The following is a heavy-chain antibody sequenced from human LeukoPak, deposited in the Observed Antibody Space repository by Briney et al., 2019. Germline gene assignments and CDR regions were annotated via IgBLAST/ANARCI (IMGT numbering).Heavy chain of an antibody. CDR2: ISASGSYI. D-gene: IGHD3-3*01. CDR1: GFTFDTYR. CDR3: ARDPAGMTVSGVAEYNYGMDV. J-gene: IGHJ6*02. V-gene: IGHV3-21*01. Sequence: GGSLRLSCAASGFTFDTYRMNWVRQAAGKGLEWVSSISASGSYIYYADSLKGRFTISRDNTKNSLFLQMNSLRAEDTAVSYCARDPAGMTVSGVAEYNYGMDVWGQGTTVTVSS.